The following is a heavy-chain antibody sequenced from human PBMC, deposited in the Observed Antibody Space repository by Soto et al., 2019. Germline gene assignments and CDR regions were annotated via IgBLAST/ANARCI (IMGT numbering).Heavy chain of an antibody. Sequence: SETLSLTCTVSGGSISRYYWSWSRQPPGKGLEWIGYIYYSGSTNYNPSLKSRVTISVDTSKNQFSLKLSSVTAADTAVYYCARELYCSSTSCYTWGLGNWFDPWGQGTLVTVSS. CDR3: ARELYCSSTSCYTWGLGNWFDP. J-gene: IGHJ5*02. CDR1: GGSISRYY. V-gene: IGHV4-59*01. D-gene: IGHD2-2*02. CDR2: IYYSGST.